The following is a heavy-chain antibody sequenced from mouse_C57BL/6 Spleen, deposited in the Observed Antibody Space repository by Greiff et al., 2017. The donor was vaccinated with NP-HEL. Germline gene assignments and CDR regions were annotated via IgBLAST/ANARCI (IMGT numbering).Heavy chain of an antibody. CDR3: ARGRWAMDY. J-gene: IGHJ4*01. CDR2: INYDGSST. CDR1: GFTFSDYY. V-gene: IGHV5-16*01. D-gene: IGHD2-3*01. Sequence: EVQVVESEGGLVQPGSSMKLSCTASGFTFSDYYLAWVRQVPEKGLEWVANINYDGSSTYYLDSLKSRFIISSDNAKNILYLQMSSLKSEDTATYYCARGRWAMDYWGQGTSVTVSS.